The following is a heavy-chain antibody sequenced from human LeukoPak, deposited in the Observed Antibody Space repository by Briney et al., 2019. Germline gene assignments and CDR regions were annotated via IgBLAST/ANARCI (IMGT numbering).Heavy chain of an antibody. V-gene: IGHV3-23*01. CDR2: ISGSGGST. D-gene: IGHD2-8*01. CDR1: GFTFSSYA. Sequence: GGSLRLSCAASGFTFSSYAMSWVRQAPGKGLEWVSAISGSGGSTYYADSVKGRFTISRDNSKNTLYLQMNSLRTEDTAVYYCAKGRTKGSPTRPKPPYYFDYWGQGTLVTVSS. J-gene: IGHJ4*02. CDR3: AKGRTKGSPTRPKPPYYFDY.